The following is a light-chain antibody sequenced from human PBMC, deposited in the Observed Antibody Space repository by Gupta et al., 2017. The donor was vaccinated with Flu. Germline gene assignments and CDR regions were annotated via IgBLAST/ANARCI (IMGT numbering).Light chain of an antibody. CDR1: QVTRSY. J-gene: IGKJ4*02. CDR3: QQYGRTPRT. V-gene: IGKV3-20*01. Sequence: LSASGGDSVPSTWGGRQVTRSYLDWYQQKPGRAPGLLIHGASSMDSGVPYRFSGSGSETDFTLTISRLEPEDSAVYYCQQYGRTPRTFGGGTKVEIK. CDR2: GAS.